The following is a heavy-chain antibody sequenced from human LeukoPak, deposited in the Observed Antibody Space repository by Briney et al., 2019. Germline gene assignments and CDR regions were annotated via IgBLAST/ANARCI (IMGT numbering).Heavy chain of an antibody. D-gene: IGHD2-2*01. Sequence: RASVKVSCKASGYTFTSYGISWVRQAPGQGLEWMGWISAYNGNTNYAQKLQGRVTMTTDTSTSTAYMELRSLRSDDTAVYYCARAFWGTSCYDCTFDIWGQGTMVTVSS. CDR2: ISAYNGNT. J-gene: IGHJ3*02. CDR3: ARAFWGTSCYDCTFDI. V-gene: IGHV1-18*01. CDR1: GYTFTSYG.